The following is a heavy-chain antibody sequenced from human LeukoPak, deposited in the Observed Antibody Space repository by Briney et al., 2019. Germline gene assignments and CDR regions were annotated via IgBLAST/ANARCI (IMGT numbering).Heavy chain of an antibody. CDR3: AKDLAVVPAYDYGMDV. CDR2: TVGGGDGT. CDR1: GFTFSSTS. J-gene: IGHJ6*02. Sequence: GGSLRLSCAASGFTFSSTSMSWVRQAPGKGLEWVAVTVGGGDGTYYADSVKGRFTISRDNSKNTLYLQMNSLRAEDTAVYYCAKDLAVVPAYDYGMDVWGQGTTVTVSS. V-gene: IGHV3-23*01. D-gene: IGHD2-2*01.